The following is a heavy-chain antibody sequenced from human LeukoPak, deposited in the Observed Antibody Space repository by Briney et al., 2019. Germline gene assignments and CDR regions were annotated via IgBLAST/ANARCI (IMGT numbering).Heavy chain of an antibody. Sequence: GGSLRLSCAASGFTFSSYWMSWVRQAPGKGLEWVANIKQDGSEKYYVDSVKGRFTISRDNAKNSLYLQMNSLRAEDTAVYYCARDRSYGSGSYWVWYRSNYFDYWGQGTLVTVSS. CDR2: IKQDGSEK. CDR3: ARDRSYGSGSYWVWYRSNYFDY. J-gene: IGHJ4*02. CDR1: GFTFSSYW. V-gene: IGHV3-7*01. D-gene: IGHD3-10*01.